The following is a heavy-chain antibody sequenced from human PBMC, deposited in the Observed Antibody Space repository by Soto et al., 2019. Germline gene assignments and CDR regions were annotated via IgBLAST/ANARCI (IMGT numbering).Heavy chain of an antibody. CDR3: ARQGSSWPHLIYNWFDP. D-gene: IGHD6-13*01. CDR1: GGSISSSSYY. J-gene: IGHJ5*02. V-gene: IGHV4-39*01. CDR2: IYYSGST. Sequence: SETLSLTCTVSGGSISSSSYYWGWIRQPPGKGLEWIGSIYYSGSTYYNPSLKSRVTISVDTSKNQFSLKLSSVTAADTAVYYCARQGSSWPHLIYNWFDPWGQGTLVTVSS.